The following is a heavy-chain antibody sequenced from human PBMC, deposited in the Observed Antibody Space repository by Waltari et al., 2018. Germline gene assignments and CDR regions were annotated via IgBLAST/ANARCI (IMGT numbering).Heavy chain of an antibody. CDR2: VNHGGDT. J-gene: IGHJ4*02. CDR3: ARAPGYKGYFDY. CDR1: GGSFSGYY. D-gene: IGHD5-12*01. V-gene: IGHV4-34*01. Sequence: QVQLQGWGAGLLRPSETLSLTCAVSGGSFSGYYWSWIRQSPGKGLEWIGDVNHGGDTNYSPSLESRVTISVDMSKNQCSLKMRSVTAADTAIYYCARAPGYKGYFDYWGRGTLVTVSS.